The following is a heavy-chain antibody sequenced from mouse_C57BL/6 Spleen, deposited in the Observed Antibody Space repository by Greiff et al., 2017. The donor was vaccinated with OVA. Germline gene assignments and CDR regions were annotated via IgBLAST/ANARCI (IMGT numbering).Heavy chain of an antibody. CDR3: AREADGNYAMDY. CDR2: IFPRSGNT. D-gene: IGHD2-1*01. J-gene: IGHJ4*01. CDR1: GYTFTSYG. Sequence: QVQLQQSGAELARPVASVKLSCTASGYTFTSYGISWVKQRTGQSLEWIVEIFPRSGNTYYNEKFKGKATLTADKSSSTAFMELRSMTSEDAAVYFCAREADGNYAMDYWGQGTSVTVSS. V-gene: IGHV1-81*01.